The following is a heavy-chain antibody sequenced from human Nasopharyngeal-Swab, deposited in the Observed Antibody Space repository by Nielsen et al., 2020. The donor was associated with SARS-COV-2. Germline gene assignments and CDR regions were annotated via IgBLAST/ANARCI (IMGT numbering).Heavy chain of an antibody. CDR2: IGGNGART. D-gene: IGHD3-9*01. V-gene: IGHV3-23*01. Sequence: GESLKISWTASGVNFRTYHMHWVRQAPGKGLEWVSAIGGNGARTHYADSVRGRFIISRDNSKRTLDLQMNSLRAEDTAVYYCAKDYDIGYWGQGTLVTVSS. J-gene: IGHJ4*02. CDR3: AKDYDIGY. CDR1: GVNFRTYH.